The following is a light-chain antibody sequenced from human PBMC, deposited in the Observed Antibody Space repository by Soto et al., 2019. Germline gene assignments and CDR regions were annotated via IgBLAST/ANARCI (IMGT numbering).Light chain of an antibody. CDR3: AAWDDSLRGYV. CDR2: GNT. Sequence: QCVLGQPPSASGTPGQRVTISCSGSSSNIGRNYIYWYQQLPGTAPKLLIYGNTQRPSGVPDRFSGSKSGTSVSLAISGLRSEDEADYYCAAWDDSLRGYVFGTGTKVTVL. J-gene: IGLJ1*01. CDR1: SSNIGRNY. V-gene: IGLV1-47*02.